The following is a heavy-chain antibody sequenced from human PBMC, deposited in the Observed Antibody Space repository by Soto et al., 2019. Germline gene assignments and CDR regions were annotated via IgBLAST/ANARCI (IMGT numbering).Heavy chain of an antibody. D-gene: IGHD1-7*01. J-gene: IGHJ1*01. Sequence: XETLSLTGRVSGAYISDFSWSWIRQPAGKGLEWIGRITINGNTQKNPSFKSRVTMSIDTSRNHFSLNLQSATAADTALYYCARETGENWTYEAHWGPGTLVTVSS. CDR2: ITINGNT. V-gene: IGHV4-4*07. CDR3: ARETGENWTYEAH. CDR1: GAYISDFS.